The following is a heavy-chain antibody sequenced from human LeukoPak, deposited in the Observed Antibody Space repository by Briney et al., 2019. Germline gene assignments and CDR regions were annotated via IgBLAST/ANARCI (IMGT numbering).Heavy chain of an antibody. CDR1: GCTFSSYA. CDR2: IIPIFGTA. V-gene: IGHV1-69*05. CDR3: ASDTGYFDSTTLGY. J-gene: IGHJ4*02. Sequence: ASVKVSCKASGCTFSSYAISWVRQAPGQGLEWIGGIIPIFGTANYAQKFQGRVTITTDESTSTAYMELSSLRSEDTAVYYCASDTGYFDSTTLGYWGQGTLVTVSS. D-gene: IGHD2/OR15-2a*01.